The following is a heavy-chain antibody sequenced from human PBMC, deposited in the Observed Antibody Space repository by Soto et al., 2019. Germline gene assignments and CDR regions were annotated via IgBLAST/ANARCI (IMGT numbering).Heavy chain of an antibody. Sequence: EVQLLESGGGLVQPGGSLRLSCAASGFTFSSYAMSWVRQAPGKGLEWVSAISGSGGSTYYADSVKGRFTISRDNSKHTLSLQMNSLRAEDTAVYYCAKDSSGWYNYFDYWGQGTLVTDSS. D-gene: IGHD6-19*01. CDR2: ISGSGGST. J-gene: IGHJ4*02. CDR3: AKDSSGWYNYFDY. CDR1: GFTFSSYA. V-gene: IGHV3-23*01.